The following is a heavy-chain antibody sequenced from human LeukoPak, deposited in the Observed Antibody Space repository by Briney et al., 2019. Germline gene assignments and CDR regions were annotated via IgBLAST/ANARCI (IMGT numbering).Heavy chain of an antibody. CDR2: ISDSGGST. J-gene: IGHJ3*02. Sequence: GGSLRLSCAASGFTFSSYAMHWVRQAPGKGLEWVSVISDSGGSTYYADSVKGRFTISRDSSKTTLYLQMNSLRAEDTAVYYCAKDGDIVVVIADYAFDIWGQGTMVTVSS. CDR1: GFTFSSYA. V-gene: IGHV3-23*01. CDR3: AKDGDIVVVIADYAFDI. D-gene: IGHD2-21*01.